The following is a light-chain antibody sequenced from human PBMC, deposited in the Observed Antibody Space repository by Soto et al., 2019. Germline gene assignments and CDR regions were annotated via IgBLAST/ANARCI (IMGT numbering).Light chain of an antibody. CDR1: SSDVGAYNY. CDR2: DVS. J-gene: IGLJ2*01. Sequence: QSALAQPASVSGSPGLSITISCTGTSSDVGAYNYVSWFQQHPGKAPKIMIYDVSSRPSGVSNRFSGSKSDNTASLTISGLQAEDEADYYCSTYTSTSTLVFGGGTKLTVL. V-gene: IGLV2-14*01. CDR3: STYTSTSTLV.